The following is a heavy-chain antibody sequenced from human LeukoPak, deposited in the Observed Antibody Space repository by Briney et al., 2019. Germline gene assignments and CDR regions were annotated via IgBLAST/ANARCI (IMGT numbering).Heavy chain of an antibody. J-gene: IGHJ4*02. CDR1: GGSISSSSYY. V-gene: IGHV4-39*01. Sequence: SETLSLTCTVSGGSISSSSYYWGWIRQPPGKGLEWIGSIYYSGGTYYNPSLKSRVTISVDTSKNQFSLKLSSVTAADTAVYYCARLTMVRGVIIAPRYYFDYWGQGTLVTVSS. D-gene: IGHD3-10*01. CDR2: IYYSGGT. CDR3: ARLTMVRGVIIAPRYYFDY.